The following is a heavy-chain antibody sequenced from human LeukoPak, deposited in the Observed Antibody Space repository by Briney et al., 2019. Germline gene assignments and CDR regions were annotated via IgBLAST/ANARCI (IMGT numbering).Heavy chain of an antibody. D-gene: IGHD2-2*01. J-gene: IGHJ6*02. CDR2: ISGSGGST. CDR3: ATSLGYCSSTSCYWALYYYYGMDV. CDR1: GFTFSSYA. V-gene: IGHV3-23*01. Sequence: PGGSLRLSCAASGFTFSSYAMSWVRQAPGKGLEWVSAISGSGGSTYYADSVKGRFTISRDNSKNTLYLQMNSLRAEDTAVYYCATSLGYCSSTSCYWALYYYYGMDVWGQGTTVTVSS.